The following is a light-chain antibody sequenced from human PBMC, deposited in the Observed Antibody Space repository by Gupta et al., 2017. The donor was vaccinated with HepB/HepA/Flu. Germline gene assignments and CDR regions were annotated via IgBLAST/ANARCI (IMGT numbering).Light chain of an antibody. Sequence: DIVMTQSPLFLAVTPGEPASMSCTSSQSLLHENGHNYMDWYLQRPGQSPQVLIYWGSKRASGVSDRFSGSGSGTDFKLNSSRGEAADVGVYYCRQDLQLYIFGQGTKLEIK. CDR2: WGS. CDR3: RQDLQLYI. CDR1: QSLLHENGHNY. J-gene: IGKJ2*01. V-gene: IGKV2-28*01.